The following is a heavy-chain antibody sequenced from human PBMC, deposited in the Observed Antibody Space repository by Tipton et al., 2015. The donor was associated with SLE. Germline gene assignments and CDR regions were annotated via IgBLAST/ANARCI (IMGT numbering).Heavy chain of an antibody. CDR2: IYNSGIT. V-gene: IGHV4-61*02. CDR1: GDSFSSGSSS. CDR3: VRHGMVNYYYYGMDV. Sequence: TLSLTCTVSGDSFSSGSSSWNWVRQPAGKGLEWIGLIYNSGITNYNPSLQSRVTLSVDMSKNQFSLRLSSVTAADTGVYYCVRHGMVNYYYYGMDVWGQGTTVTVSS. D-gene: IGHD4-23*01. J-gene: IGHJ6*02.